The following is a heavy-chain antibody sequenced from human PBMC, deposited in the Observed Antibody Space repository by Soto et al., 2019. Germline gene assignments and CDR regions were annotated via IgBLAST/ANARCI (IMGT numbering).Heavy chain of an antibody. CDR3: TTDALAVAVFEY. Sequence: GGSLRLSCAASGFTFNNAWMNWVRQAPGKGLEWVGRIKSKTDGGTIDYAAPVKGRFTISRDDSKNTLYLQMNSLKTEDTAVYYCTTDALAVAVFEYWGQGTLVTVSS. D-gene: IGHD6-19*01. CDR1: GFTFNNAW. J-gene: IGHJ4*02. CDR2: IKSKTDGGTI. V-gene: IGHV3-15*07.